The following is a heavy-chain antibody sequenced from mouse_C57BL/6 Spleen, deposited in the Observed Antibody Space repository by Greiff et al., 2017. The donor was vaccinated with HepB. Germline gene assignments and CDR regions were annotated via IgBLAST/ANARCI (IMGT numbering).Heavy chain of an antibody. CDR2: INPNNGGT. D-gene: IGHD3-2*02. CDR1: GYTFTDYY. J-gene: IGHJ4*01. Sequence: EVQLQQSGPELVKPGASVKISCKASGYTFTDYYMNWVKQSHGKSLEWIGDINPNNGGTSYNQKFKGKATLTVDKSSSTAYMELRSLTSEDSAVYYCARNGRSSGYIDAMDYWGQGTSVTVSS. V-gene: IGHV1-26*01. CDR3: ARNGRSSGYIDAMDY.